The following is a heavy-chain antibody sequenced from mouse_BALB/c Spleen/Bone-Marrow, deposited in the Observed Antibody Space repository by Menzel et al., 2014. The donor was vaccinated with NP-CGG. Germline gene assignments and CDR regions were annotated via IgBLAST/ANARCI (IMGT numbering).Heavy chain of an antibody. Sequence: DVQLVESGGGLVKPGGSLKLSCAASGFTSSDYYMYWVRQTPEKRLEWVATISDGGSYTYYPDNVKGRFTISRDNAKNNLYLQMSSLKSEDTAMYYCARGGGNYEGAWFAYWGQGTLVTVSA. CDR2: ISDGGSYT. CDR3: ARGGGNYEGAWFAY. V-gene: IGHV5-4*02. J-gene: IGHJ3*01. CDR1: GFTSSDYY. D-gene: IGHD2-1*01.